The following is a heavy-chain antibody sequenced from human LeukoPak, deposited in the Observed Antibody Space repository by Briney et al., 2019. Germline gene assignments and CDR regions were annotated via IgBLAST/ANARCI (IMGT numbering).Heavy chain of an antibody. D-gene: IGHD1/OR15-1a*01. Sequence: SETLSLTCTVSGGSISSSSYYWGWIRQPPGKGLEWIGSIYYSGGTYYNPSLKSRVTISVDTSKNQFSLKLSSVTAADTAVYYCARSRTKGDDAFDIWGQGTMVTVSS. CDR2: IYYSGGT. CDR3: ARSRTKGDDAFDI. J-gene: IGHJ3*02. V-gene: IGHV4-39*07. CDR1: GGSISSSSYY.